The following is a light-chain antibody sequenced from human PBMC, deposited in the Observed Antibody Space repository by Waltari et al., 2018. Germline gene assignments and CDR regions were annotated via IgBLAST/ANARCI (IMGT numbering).Light chain of an antibody. J-gene: IGLJ2*01. CDR2: QDR. V-gene: IGLV3-1*01. CDR1: NLGDKY. CDR3: QAWDSSTEVV. Sequence: SYELTQPSSLSVSPGQTASITCSGDNLGDKYVCWYQQKSGQSPVLVIYQDRKRPSGIPERFSGSNSGDTATLTISGTQAMDEADYYCQAWDSSTEVVFGGGTMLTVL.